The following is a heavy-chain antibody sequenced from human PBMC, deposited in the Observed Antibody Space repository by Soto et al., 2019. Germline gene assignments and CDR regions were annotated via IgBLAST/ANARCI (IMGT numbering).Heavy chain of an antibody. Sequence: ASVKVSCKASGYSFTSNDINWVRQATGQGLEWMGWMNPNSDNTGYAQKFQGRLTMTRSTSTNTAYMELNSLTSEDTAVYFCARGRICGYSDYEPLGGPDYWGQGTPVTVSS. J-gene: IGHJ4*02. CDR1: GYSFTSND. V-gene: IGHV1-8*01. CDR2: MNPNSDNT. D-gene: IGHD5-12*01. CDR3: ARGRICGYSDYEPLGGPDY.